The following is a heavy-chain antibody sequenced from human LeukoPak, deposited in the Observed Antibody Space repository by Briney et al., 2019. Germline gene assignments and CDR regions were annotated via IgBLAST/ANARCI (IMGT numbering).Heavy chain of an antibody. CDR2: ISYDGSNK. D-gene: IGHD6-13*01. V-gene: IGHV3-30*14. CDR3: ARDPPPVAAAGTGGDY. J-gene: IGHJ4*02. Sequence: GGSLRLSCAASGFTFSSYAMHWVRQAPGKGLEWVAVISYDGSNKYYADSVKGRFTISRDNSKNTLYLQMNSLRAEDTAVYYCARDPPPVAAAGTGGDYWGQGTLVTVSS. CDR1: GFTFSSYA.